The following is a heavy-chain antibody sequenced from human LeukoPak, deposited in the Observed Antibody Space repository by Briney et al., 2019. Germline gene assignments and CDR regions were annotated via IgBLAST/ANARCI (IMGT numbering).Heavy chain of an antibody. J-gene: IGHJ4*02. Sequence: GGSLRLSCAASGFTFSSYSMNWVRRAPGKGLEWVSSISSSSSYIYYADSVKGRFTISRDNAKNSLYLQMNSLRAEDTAVYYCARSGLRDGYNPGGDYWGQGTLVTVSS. CDR2: ISSSSSYI. D-gene: IGHD5-24*01. V-gene: IGHV3-21*01. CDR3: ARSGLRDGYNPGGDY. CDR1: GFTFSSYS.